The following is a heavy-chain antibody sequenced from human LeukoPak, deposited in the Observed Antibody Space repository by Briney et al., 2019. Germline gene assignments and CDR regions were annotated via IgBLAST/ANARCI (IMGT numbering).Heavy chain of an antibody. CDR1: GFTFSSYA. CDR3: AKDQTGEGTGFDY. CDR2: ISGSGGST. D-gene: IGHD3-10*01. Sequence: GGSLRLSCAASGFTFSSYAMSWVRQAPGKGLEWVSAISGSGGSTYHADSVKGRFTISRDNSKNTLYLQMNSLRAEDTAVYYCAKDQTGEGTGFDYWGQGTLVTVSS. V-gene: IGHV3-23*01. J-gene: IGHJ4*02.